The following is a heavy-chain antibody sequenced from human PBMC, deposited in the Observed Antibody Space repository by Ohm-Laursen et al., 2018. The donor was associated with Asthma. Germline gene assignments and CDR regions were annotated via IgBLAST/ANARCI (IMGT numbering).Heavy chain of an antibody. CDR1: GFTFSDYY. V-gene: IGHV3-11*05. Sequence: SLRLSCAASGFTFSDYYMSWIRQAPGKGLEWVSYISSSSSYTNYADSVKGRFTISRDNAKNSLYLQMNSLRAEDTAVYYCAKDRDYYDSSGYLYWGQGTLVTVSS. CDR2: ISSSSSYT. CDR3: AKDRDYYDSSGYLY. D-gene: IGHD3-22*01. J-gene: IGHJ4*02.